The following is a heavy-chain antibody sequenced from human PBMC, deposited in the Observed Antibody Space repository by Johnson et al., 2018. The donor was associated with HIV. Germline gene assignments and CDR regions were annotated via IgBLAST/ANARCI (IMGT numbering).Heavy chain of an antibody. J-gene: IGHJ3*01. D-gene: IGHD6-6*01. CDR3: ARVSYSSLALDF. CDR2: IYSGGNT. Sequence: EMQLVESGGGLIQPGGSLRLSCAASGFTVSSNYMSWVRQAPGKGLEWVSVIYSGGNTYYADSVKGRFTISRDNSKNTLSLQMNSPRVDDTAIYYCARVSYSSLALDFWGQGTVVTASS. CDR1: GFTVSSNY. V-gene: IGHV3-66*03.